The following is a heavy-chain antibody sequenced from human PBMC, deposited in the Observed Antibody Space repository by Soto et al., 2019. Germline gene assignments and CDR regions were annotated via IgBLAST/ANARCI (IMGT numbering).Heavy chain of an antibody. Sequence: QVQLVQSGAEVKTPGASVRVSCKASGYTFTGYYIHWVREAPGQGLEWMGWINPHTGGTSNAQKFQGRVTLSRDTSINTAHLELSRLTFDDAAVYFCARERYQVISDGMDVWGQGTTVTVSS. D-gene: IGHD2-2*01. J-gene: IGHJ6*02. CDR2: INPHTGGT. CDR3: ARERYQVISDGMDV. V-gene: IGHV1-2*02. CDR1: GYTFTGYY.